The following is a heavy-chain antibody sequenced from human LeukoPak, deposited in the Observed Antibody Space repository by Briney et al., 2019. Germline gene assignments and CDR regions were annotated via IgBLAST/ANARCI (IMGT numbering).Heavy chain of an antibody. CDR1: GFTFSSYW. D-gene: IGHD1-20*01. J-gene: IGHJ4*02. Sequence: GGSLRLSCAASGFTFSSYWMSWVRQDPGKGLEWVANIKQDGSEKYYVDSVKGRFTISRDNAKNSLYLQMNSLRAEDTAVYYCATGITGTKRVGYFDYWGQGTLVTVSS. CDR3: ATGITGTKRVGYFDY. CDR2: IKQDGSEK. V-gene: IGHV3-7*01.